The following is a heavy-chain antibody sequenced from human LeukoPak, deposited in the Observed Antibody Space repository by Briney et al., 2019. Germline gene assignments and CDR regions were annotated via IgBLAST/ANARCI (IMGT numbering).Heavy chain of an antibody. V-gene: IGHV3-43*01. D-gene: IGHD2-15*01. CDR1: GFTFDDYT. Sequence: PGGSLRLSCAASGFTFDDYTIHWVRQAPEKGLGWVSLISWDGGSIYYADSVKGRFTTARDNSKNSLFLQMNMLRTEDNVLYYWGEVVVGYRYGGGYFGYWGQGTLVTVSS. CDR3: GEVVVGYRYGGGYFGY. J-gene: IGHJ4*02. CDR2: ISWDGGSI.